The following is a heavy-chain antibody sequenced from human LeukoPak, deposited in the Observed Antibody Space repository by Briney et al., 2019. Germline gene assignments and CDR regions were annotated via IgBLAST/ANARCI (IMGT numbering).Heavy chain of an antibody. Sequence: SETLSLTCTVSVGSISSGSYYWSWIRQPAGKGLEWIGRIYTSGSTNYNPSLKSRVTISVDTSKNQFSLKLSSVTAADTAVYYCARDPRYYDILTGPLDYWGQGTLVTVSS. V-gene: IGHV4-61*02. D-gene: IGHD3-9*01. J-gene: IGHJ4*02. CDR2: IYTSGST. CDR3: ARDPRYYDILTGPLDY. CDR1: VGSISSGSYY.